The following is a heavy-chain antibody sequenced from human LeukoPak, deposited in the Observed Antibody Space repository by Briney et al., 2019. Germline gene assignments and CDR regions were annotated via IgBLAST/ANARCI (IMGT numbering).Heavy chain of an antibody. CDR2: VSPGGST. D-gene: IGHD1-14*01. CDR3: AKCITSGGASWFDP. V-gene: IGHV4-34*01. J-gene: IGHJ5*02. Sequence: SETLSLTCAMHSESSGGDDWTWIRQPPGKGLEWIGEVSPGGSTRYNPSLKSRVTISVDTSKNQFSLKLSSVTAADTAVYYCAKCITSGGASWFDPWGQGTLVTVSS. CDR1: SESSGGDD.